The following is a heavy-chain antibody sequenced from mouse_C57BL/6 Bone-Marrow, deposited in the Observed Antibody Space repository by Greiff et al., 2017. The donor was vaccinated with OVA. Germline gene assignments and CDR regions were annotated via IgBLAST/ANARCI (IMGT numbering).Heavy chain of an antibody. CDR1: GYTFTDYY. CDR3: ARSLLRPYLDD. Sequence: VQLQQSGPELVKPGASVKISCKASGYTFTDYYMNWVKQSHGKSLEWIGDINPNNGGTSYNQKFKGKATLTVDKSSSTAYMELRSLTSEDSAVYYWARSLLRPYLDDWGKGTTLTVSS. V-gene: IGHV1-26*01. CDR2: INPNNGGT. J-gene: IGHJ2*01. D-gene: IGHD1-2*01.